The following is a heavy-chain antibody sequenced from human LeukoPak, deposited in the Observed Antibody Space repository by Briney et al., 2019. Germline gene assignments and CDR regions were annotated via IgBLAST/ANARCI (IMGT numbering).Heavy chain of an antibody. D-gene: IGHD3-10*01. Sequence: GGSLRLSCSASGFSFTTYWMHWVRQAPGKGLVWVSRIHPDGSSVSYADSVKGRFTISRDNAKNTLSLQMNSLRAEDTGVYFCLRSTSGSYGHFDFWGQGTLVTVSS. J-gene: IGHJ4*02. CDR2: IHPDGSSV. V-gene: IGHV3-74*01. CDR3: LRSTSGSYGHFDF. CDR1: GFSFTTYW.